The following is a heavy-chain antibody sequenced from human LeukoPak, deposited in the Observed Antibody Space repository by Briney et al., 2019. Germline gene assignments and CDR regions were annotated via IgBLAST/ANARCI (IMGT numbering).Heavy chain of an antibody. CDR1: GFTFSGYA. D-gene: IGHD2-2*01. CDR2: ISGSGGST. J-gene: IGHJ6*03. CDR3: ANAAAPLAYNYMDV. Sequence: GGSLRLSCAASGFTFSGYAMSWVRQAPGKGLEWVSAISGSGGSTYYADSVKGRFTISRDNSKNTLYLQMNSLRAEDTAVYYCANAAAPLAYNYMDVWGKVPRSPSP. V-gene: IGHV3-23*01.